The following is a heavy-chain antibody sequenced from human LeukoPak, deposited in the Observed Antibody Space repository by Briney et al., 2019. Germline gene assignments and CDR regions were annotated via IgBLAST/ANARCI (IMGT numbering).Heavy chain of an antibody. V-gene: IGHV3-23*01. CDR3: TPYMTAAGIRGGWFDP. CDR2: ISGSGTKT. D-gene: IGHD6-13*01. CDR1: GLTFSNYA. Sequence: PGGSLRLSCAASGLTFSNYAMTWVRQAPGKGLECVSLISGSGTKTYYADSVKGRFTISRDNSKNTVYLQMNSLKTEDTAVYYCTPYMTAAGIRGGWFDPWGQGTLVTVSS. J-gene: IGHJ5*02.